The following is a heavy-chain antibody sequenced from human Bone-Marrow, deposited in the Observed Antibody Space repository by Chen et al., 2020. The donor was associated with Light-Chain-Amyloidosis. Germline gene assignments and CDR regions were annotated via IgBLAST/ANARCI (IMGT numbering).Heavy chain of an antibody. D-gene: IGHD2-21*01. CDR2: IYPDXSDA. CDR1: GYTFPNDW. CDR3: ARRRDGYNFDY. V-gene: IGHV5-51*01. Sequence: KPGESLKISCKGSGYTFPNDWIGWVRQMPWKGLEWMGVIYPDXSDARYSPSFEGQXXXXXXXSXXXXXXXXXXXXXXXTAMYYCARRRDGYNFDYWGQGTLVTVSS. J-gene: IGHJ4*02.